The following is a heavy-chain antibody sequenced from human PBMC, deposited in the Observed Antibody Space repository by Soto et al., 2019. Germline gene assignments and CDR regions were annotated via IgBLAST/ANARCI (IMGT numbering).Heavy chain of an antibody. V-gene: IGHV1-46*01. D-gene: IGHD3-22*01. Sequence: ASVKVSCKAAGYTFTTYYMHWVRQAPGQGLEWMGVIDPTHGSTTYAQRFQGRVTMTSDTSTNTVYMELSSLKSEDTAVYCCARVPYDTTGYYAFWGQGTLVTVSS. CDR1: GYTFTTYY. J-gene: IGHJ4*02. CDR3: ARVPYDTTGYYAF. CDR2: IDPTHGST.